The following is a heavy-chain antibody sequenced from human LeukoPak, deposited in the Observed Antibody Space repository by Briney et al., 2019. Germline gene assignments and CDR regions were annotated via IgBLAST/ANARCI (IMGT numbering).Heavy chain of an antibody. CDR2: ISGSGGST. CDR1: GFTFSSYA. V-gene: IGHV3-23*01. J-gene: IGHJ4*02. CDR3: AKDQAGYYYDSSGYSVFDY. D-gene: IGHD3-22*01. Sequence: GGSLRLSCAASGFTFSSYAMSWVRQAPGKGLEWVSAISGSGGSTYYADSVKGRFTISRDNSKNTLYLQMNSLRAEDTAVYYCAKDQAGYYYDSSGYSVFDYWGQGTLVTVSS.